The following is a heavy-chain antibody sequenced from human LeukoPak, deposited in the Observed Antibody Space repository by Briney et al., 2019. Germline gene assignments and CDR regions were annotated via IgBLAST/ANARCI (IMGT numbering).Heavy chain of an antibody. CDR1: GGSISSSSYY. CDR2: IYYSGST. V-gene: IGHV4-39*07. D-gene: IGHD3-9*01. CDR3: ASLRLRYFDWSGNWFDP. J-gene: IGHJ5*02. Sequence: PSETLSLTCTVSGGSISSSSYYWGWIRQPPGKGLEWIGSIYYSGSTYYNPSLKSRVTISVDTSKNQFSLKLSSVTAADTAVYYCASLRLRYFDWSGNWFDPWGQGTLVTVSS.